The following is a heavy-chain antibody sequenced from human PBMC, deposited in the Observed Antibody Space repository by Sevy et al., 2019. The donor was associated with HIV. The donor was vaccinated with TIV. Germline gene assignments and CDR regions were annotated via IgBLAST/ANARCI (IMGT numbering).Heavy chain of an antibody. J-gene: IGHJ1*01. Sequence: GGSLRLSCAASGFTFSSYAMSWVRQAPGKGLEWVSAISGSGGSTYCADSVKGRFTISRDNSKNTLYLQMNSLRAEDTAVYYCAKSPQYYDNLTGYYVAEYFQHWGQGTLVTVSS. CDR2: ISGSGGST. D-gene: IGHD3-9*01. CDR3: AKSPQYYDNLTGYYVAEYFQH. V-gene: IGHV3-23*01. CDR1: GFTFSSYA.